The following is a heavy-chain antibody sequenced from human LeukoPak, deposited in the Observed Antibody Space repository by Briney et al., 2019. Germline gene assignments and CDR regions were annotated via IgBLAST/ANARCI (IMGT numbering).Heavy chain of an antibody. CDR1: GYIFANYR. V-gene: IGHV5-51*01. CDR2: VYPSDSDT. D-gene: IGHD3-22*01. CDR3: ARARSMSSGYWGLLEY. Sequence: GESLKISCKTSGYIFANYRIGWVRQLPGKGLEWMGIVYPSDSDTRYSPSFQGQVTISVGKSITTAYLQWSTLKASDTAIYYCARARSMSSGYWGLLEYWGQGALVTVSS. J-gene: IGHJ4*02.